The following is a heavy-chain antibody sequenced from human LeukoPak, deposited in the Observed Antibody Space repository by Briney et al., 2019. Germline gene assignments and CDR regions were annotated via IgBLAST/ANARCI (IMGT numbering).Heavy chain of an antibody. CDR3: AGGRYDFWSGSDY. V-gene: IGHV3-23*01. Sequence: GGSLRLSCAASGFTFSSYAMSWVRQAPGKGLEWVSAISGSGGSTYYADSVKGRFTISRDNSKNTLYLQMNSLRAEDTSVCDCAGGRYDFWSGSDYWGQGTLVTVSS. CDR2: ISGSGGST. J-gene: IGHJ4*02. CDR1: GFTFSSYA. D-gene: IGHD3-3*01.